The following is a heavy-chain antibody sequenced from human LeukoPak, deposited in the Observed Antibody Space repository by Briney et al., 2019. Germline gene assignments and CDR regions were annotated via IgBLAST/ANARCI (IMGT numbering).Heavy chain of an antibody. D-gene: IGHD3-22*01. J-gene: IGHJ4*02. Sequence: SETLSLTCTVSGGSISSGDYYWSWLRQPPGKGLEWFGYIYYSGSTYYNPSLKSPVSISVDTSKNQFSLKLSSVTAADTAVYYCARAYDSSGFPLFDYWGQGALVTVSS. CDR1: GGSISSGDYY. V-gene: IGHV4-30-4*01. CDR3: ARAYDSSGFPLFDY. CDR2: IYYSGST.